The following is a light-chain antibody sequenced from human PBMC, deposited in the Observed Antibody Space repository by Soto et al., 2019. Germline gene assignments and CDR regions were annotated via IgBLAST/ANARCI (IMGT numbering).Light chain of an antibody. CDR3: QQYDNDPLT. J-gene: IGKJ4*01. CDR2: DAS. V-gene: IGKV1-5*01. Sequence: DIQMNQSPSTLSASVGDRVTITCRASQSVRSWLGWYQQKPGRDPNFLIYDASSLESGVPSRFSGSGSGTEFTLTISNLQPDDFANYYCQQYDNDPLTFGGWTKVEI. CDR1: QSVRSW.